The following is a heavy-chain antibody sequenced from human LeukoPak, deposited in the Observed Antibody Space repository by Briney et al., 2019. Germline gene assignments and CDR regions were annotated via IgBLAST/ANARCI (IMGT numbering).Heavy chain of an antibody. D-gene: IGHD6-19*01. Sequence: GGSLRLSCAGSGFTFSTYAMTWVRQAPGKGLEWVSSISNGDGTTYYTGSVKGRFTISRNNSKNTLYLQMNSLRAEDTAVYYCAKGSGGWYQFFDHSGQGTLVTVSS. V-gene: IGHV3-23*01. CDR1: GFTFSTYA. CDR3: AKGSGGWYQFFDH. J-gene: IGHJ5*02. CDR2: ISNGDGTT.